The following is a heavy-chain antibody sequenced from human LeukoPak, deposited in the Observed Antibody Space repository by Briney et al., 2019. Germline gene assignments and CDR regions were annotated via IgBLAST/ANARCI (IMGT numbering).Heavy chain of an antibody. CDR2: INPNSGGT. Sequence: ASVKVSCKASGYTFTGYYMHWVRQAPGQGLEWMGWINPNSGGTNYAQKFQGRVTMTRDTSISTAYMELSRLRSDDTAVYYCARRHAHPLDGDNSQFAFNIWGQGTMVTVSS. D-gene: IGHD4-23*01. CDR1: GYTFTGYY. V-gene: IGHV1-2*02. CDR3: ARRHAHPLDGDNSQFAFNI. J-gene: IGHJ3*02.